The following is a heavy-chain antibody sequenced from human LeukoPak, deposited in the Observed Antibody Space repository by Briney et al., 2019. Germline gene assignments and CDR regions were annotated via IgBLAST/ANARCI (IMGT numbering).Heavy chain of an antibody. V-gene: IGHV1-8*01. CDR1: GYTFTSHD. CDR2: INPNSGDT. J-gene: IGHJ4*02. CDR3: TRHTSPTFDY. Sequence: GASVTVSCKASGYTFTSHDINWVRQAAGQAPEWMGWINPNSGDTGYAQKFQGRVTITRSTSISTAYMELSSLRSEDTAVYYCTRHTSPTFDYWGQGTLVTVSS. D-gene: IGHD2-2*01.